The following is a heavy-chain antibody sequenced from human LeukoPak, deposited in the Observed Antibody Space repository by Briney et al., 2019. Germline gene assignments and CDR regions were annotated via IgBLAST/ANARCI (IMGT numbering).Heavy chain of an antibody. D-gene: IGHD4-17*01. CDR1: GFTFSNAW. CDR3: TPDDYGDTS. J-gene: IGHJ5*02. V-gene: IGHV3-15*01. CDR2: IKNKTDGGTT. Sequence: GGSLRLSCAASGFTFSNAWMSWVRQAPGKGLEWVGRIKNKTDGGTTDYAAPVKGRFIISRDDSKNTLYLQMNSRKTEDTAVYYCTPDDYGDTSWGQGTLVTVSS.